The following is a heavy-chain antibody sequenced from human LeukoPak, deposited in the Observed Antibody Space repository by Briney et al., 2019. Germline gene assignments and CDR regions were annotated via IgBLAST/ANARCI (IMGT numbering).Heavy chain of an antibody. D-gene: IGHD1-26*01. J-gene: IGHJ3*02. Sequence: GESLKISCKGSGYSFTNYWIGWVCQMPGKGLEWMGIIYPGDSHTRYSPSFQGQVTISADKSISTAYLQWSSLKASDTAMYYCARQAHYRPRGYDAFDIWGQGTMVTVSS. CDR2: IYPGDSHT. CDR3: ARQAHYRPRGYDAFDI. CDR1: GYSFTNYW. V-gene: IGHV5-51*01.